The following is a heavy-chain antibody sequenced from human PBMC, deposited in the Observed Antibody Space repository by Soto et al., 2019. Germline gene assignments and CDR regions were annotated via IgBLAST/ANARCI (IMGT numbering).Heavy chain of an antibody. CDR3: ARSRHGSFLYYDFWSGYSPKGYFDY. J-gene: IGHJ4*02. Sequence: QLQLQESGPGLVKPSETLSLTCTVSGGSISSSSYYWGWIRQPPGKGLEWIGSIYYSGSTYYNPSLKSRVTISVDTSKNQFSLKLSSVTAADTAVYYCARSRHGSFLYYDFWSGYSPKGYFDYWGQGTLVTVSS. CDR1: GGSISSSSYY. V-gene: IGHV4-39*01. D-gene: IGHD3-3*01. CDR2: IYYSGST.